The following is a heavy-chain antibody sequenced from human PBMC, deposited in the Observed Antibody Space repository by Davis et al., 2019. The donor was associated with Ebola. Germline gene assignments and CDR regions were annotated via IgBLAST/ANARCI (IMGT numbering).Heavy chain of an antibody. V-gene: IGHV3-30-3*01. Sequence: GKSLKISCAASGFTFSSYAMHWVRQAPGKGLEWVAVISYNGSNKYYADSVKGRFTISRDNSKNTLYLQMNSLRAEDTAVYYCAREGIVGATPPGYWGQGTLVTVSS. CDR2: ISYNGSNK. CDR3: AREGIVGATPPGY. CDR1: GFTFSSYA. J-gene: IGHJ4*02. D-gene: IGHD1-26*01.